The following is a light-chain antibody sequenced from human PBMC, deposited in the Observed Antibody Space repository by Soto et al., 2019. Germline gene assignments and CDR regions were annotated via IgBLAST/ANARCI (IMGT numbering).Light chain of an antibody. CDR2: GAS. Sequence: EIVLTQSPGSLSLSPRERATLSCRASQSVSSNHLAWYQQKPGQAPSLLIYGASRRATGIPDRFSGSGSGTEVTLTISRLEPEDFAVYYCQQYGSSTYTFGQGTKVEI. J-gene: IGKJ2*01. CDR1: QSVSSNH. CDR3: QQYGSSTYT. V-gene: IGKV3-20*01.